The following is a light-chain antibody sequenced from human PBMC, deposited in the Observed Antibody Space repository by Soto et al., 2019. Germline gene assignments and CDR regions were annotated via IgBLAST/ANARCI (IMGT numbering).Light chain of an antibody. V-gene: IGLV1-44*01. J-gene: IGLJ2*01. CDR2: YNN. Sequence: QSVLTQPPSASGTPGQRVTISCSGSSSNIGTNTINWHRQLPGTAPKLLIYYNNQRPSGVPDRFSGSKSGTSASLAISGLQSEDEADYYCAAWDYSLNGVVFGGGTKLTVL. CDR1: SSNIGTNT. CDR3: AAWDYSLNGVV.